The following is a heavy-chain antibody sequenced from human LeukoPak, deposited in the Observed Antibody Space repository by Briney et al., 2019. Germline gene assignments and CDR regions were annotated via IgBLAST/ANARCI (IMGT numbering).Heavy chain of an antibody. J-gene: IGHJ5*02. CDR3: ARGGYYGSGNDFRFDP. V-gene: IGHV4-59*01. CDR1: GGSMSSYY. Sequence: SETLSLTCSVSGGSMSSYYWRWIRQSPGKGLECIGYIHYTGSTNYNPSLKSRVTISVETSKNQFSLKVKSVTAADTAVYYCARGGYYGSGNDFRFDPWGQGTLVTVSS. D-gene: IGHD3-10*01. CDR2: IHYTGST.